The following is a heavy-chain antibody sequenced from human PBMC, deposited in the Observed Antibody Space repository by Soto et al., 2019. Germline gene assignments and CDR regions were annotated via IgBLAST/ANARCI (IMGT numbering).Heavy chain of an antibody. CDR3: ARDQEIYSGYQTSYYFDY. Sequence: SVKVSCKASGGTFSSYTISWVRQAPGQGLEWMGRIIPILGIANYAQKFQGRVTITADKSTSTAYMELSSLRSEDTAVYYCARDQEIYSGYQTSYYFDYWGQGTLVTVSS. J-gene: IGHJ4*02. D-gene: IGHD5-12*01. CDR1: GGTFSSYT. CDR2: IIPILGIA. V-gene: IGHV1-69*04.